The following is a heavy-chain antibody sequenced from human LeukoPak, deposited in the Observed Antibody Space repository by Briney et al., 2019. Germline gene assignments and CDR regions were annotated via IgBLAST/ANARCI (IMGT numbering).Heavy chain of an antibody. D-gene: IGHD6-13*01. V-gene: IGHV4-59*01. CDR3: ARGIAAAGSDY. CDR2: TYYSGST. Sequence: PSETLSLTCTVSGGFIGSYYWSWIRQPPGKGLEWIGYTYYSGSTNYNPPLKSRVTISVDTSKNQFSLKLSSVTAADTAVYYCARGIAAAGSDYWGQGTLVTVSS. CDR1: GGFIGSYY. J-gene: IGHJ4*02.